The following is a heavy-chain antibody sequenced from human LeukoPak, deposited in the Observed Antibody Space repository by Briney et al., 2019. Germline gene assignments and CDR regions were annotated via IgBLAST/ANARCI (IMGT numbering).Heavy chain of an antibody. J-gene: IGHJ6*04. V-gene: IGHV4-59*01. CDR2: VYYSGST. Sequence: PSETLSLTCTVSGGSIGYYYWSWIRKPPGKGLEWIGYVYYSGSTNCNPSLKSRVTISVDTSKNQFSLKLTSVTAADTAVYYCARDRAHDHLLGLDVWGKGTTVTVSS. CDR3: ARDRAHDHLLGLDV. CDR1: GGSIGYYY. D-gene: IGHD2-2*01.